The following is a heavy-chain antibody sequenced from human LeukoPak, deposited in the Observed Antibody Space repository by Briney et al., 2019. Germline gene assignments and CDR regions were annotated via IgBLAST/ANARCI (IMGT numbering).Heavy chain of an antibody. D-gene: IGHD2-15*01. V-gene: IGHV1-2*02. J-gene: IGHJ4*02. CDR3: ASILGYCSGGDCLDY. CDR2: INPNSGGT. Sequence: GASVKVSCKASGYTFTGYYMHRVRQASGQGLEWMGWINPNSGGTNYAQKFQGRVTMTRDTSISTAYMELSRLRSDDTAVYYCASILGYCSGGDCLDYWGQGTLVTVSS. CDR1: GYTFTGYY.